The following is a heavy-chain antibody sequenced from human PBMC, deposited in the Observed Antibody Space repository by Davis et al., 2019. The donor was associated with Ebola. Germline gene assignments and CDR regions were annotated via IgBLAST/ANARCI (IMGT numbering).Heavy chain of an antibody. CDR1: GFTFSDYY. D-gene: IGHD3-3*01. CDR3: ARSFWSGYNDAFDI. J-gene: IGHJ3*02. Sequence: GESLKISCAASGFTFSDYYMSWIRQAPGKGLEWVSYISSSGSTIYYADSVKGRFTISRDNAKNSLYLQMNSLRAEDTAVYYCARSFWSGYNDAFDIWGQGTVVTVSS. CDR2: ISSSGSTI. V-gene: IGHV3-11*04.